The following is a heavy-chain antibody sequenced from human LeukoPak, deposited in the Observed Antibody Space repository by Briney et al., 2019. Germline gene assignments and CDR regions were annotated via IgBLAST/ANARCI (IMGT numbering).Heavy chain of an antibody. Sequence: SETLSLTCAIYGGSFSDYYWSWIRQSPRKGLEWIGEINHSGTTNYNPSLKSRVTISVDTSKNQFSLKLSSVTAADTAVYYCARHSRRDGYNYNYWGQGTLVTVSS. J-gene: IGHJ4*02. CDR2: INHSGTT. D-gene: IGHD5-24*01. V-gene: IGHV4-34*01. CDR1: GGSFSDYY. CDR3: ARHSRRDGYNYNY.